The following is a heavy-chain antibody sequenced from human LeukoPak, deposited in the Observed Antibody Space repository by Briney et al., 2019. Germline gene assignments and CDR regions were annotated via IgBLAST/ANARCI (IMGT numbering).Heavy chain of an antibody. CDR1: GLTVSSIY. J-gene: IGHJ6*02. V-gene: IGHV3-66*02. D-gene: IGHD5-12*01. CDR3: ALLPSSGYDYGLNYYYYGMDV. CDR2: IYSGGST. Sequence: PGGSLRLSCAASGLTVSSIYMSWVRQAPGKGLEWVSVIYSGGSTYYADSVKGRFTISRDNSKNTLYLQLNSLRAEDTAVYYGALLPSSGYDYGLNYYYYGMDVWGQGTTVTVSS.